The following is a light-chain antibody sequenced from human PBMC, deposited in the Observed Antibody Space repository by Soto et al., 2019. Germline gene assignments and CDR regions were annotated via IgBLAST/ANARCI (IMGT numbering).Light chain of an antibody. CDR2: GAS. V-gene: IGKV3-20*01. CDR3: QQYCSSPFT. J-gene: IGKJ4*01. Sequence: EVVLTQSPGTLSLSPGEGATLSCKATQRVSSSYLAWYQQKPGQAPRLLIYGASSMATGIPDRFSGSGSGTDFMLTISRLEPEDFAVYFCQQYCSSPFTFGGGTKVEI. CDR1: QRVSSSY.